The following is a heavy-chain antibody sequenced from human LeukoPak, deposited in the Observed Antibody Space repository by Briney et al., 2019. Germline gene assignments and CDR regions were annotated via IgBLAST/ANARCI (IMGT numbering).Heavy chain of an antibody. J-gene: IGHJ4*02. D-gene: IGHD1-26*01. V-gene: IGHV4-39*07. CDR3: ARDSHIVGATQFDY. CDR2: IYYSGST. CDR1: GGSISSSSYF. Sequence: PSETLSLTCTVSGGSISSSSYFWGWIRQPPGKGPEWIGSIYYSGSTSYNPSLKSRVTISVDTSKNQFSLKLSSVTAADTAVYYCARDSHIVGATQFDYWGQGTLVTVSS.